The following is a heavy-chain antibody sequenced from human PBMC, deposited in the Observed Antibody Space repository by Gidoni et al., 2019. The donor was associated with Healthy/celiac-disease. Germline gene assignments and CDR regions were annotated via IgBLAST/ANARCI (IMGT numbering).Heavy chain of an antibody. D-gene: IGHD1-1*01. Sequence: EVQLVESGGGLVKPGWSLRLSCAASGFTFSSYSMNWVRQAPGKGLEWVSSISSSSSYIYYADSGKGRFTISRENAKNSLYLQMNSLRAEDTAVYYCARDYRSQGWTDVFDYWGQGTLVTVSS. J-gene: IGHJ4*02. CDR2: ISSSSSYI. V-gene: IGHV3-21*01. CDR1: GFTFSSYS. CDR3: ARDYRSQGWTDVFDY.